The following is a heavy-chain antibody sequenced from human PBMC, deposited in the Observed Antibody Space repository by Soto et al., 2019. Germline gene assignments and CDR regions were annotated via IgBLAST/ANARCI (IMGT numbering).Heavy chain of an antibody. J-gene: IGHJ4*02. D-gene: IGHD3-10*01. CDR1: GGSISTVDYW. CDR2: IYDGGRT. CDR3: ARGPSGDKVDS. Sequence: QVQLQESGPGLVKPSQTLSLTCTVSGGSISTVDYWWSWIRQSPDMGLEWIGHIYDGGRTYNNPSLESRVTMSVDTSKSQLSLTLSSVSAAETAVYYCARGPSGDKVDSWGQGTLVTVSS. V-gene: IGHV4-30-4*01.